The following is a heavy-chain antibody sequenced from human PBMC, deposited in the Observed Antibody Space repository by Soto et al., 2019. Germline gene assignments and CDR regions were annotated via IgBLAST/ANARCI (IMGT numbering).Heavy chain of an antibody. Sequence: SETLSLTCTVSGGSISSSSYYRGWIRQPPGKGLEWIGSIYYSGSTYYNPSLKSRVTISVDTSKNQISLKLSSVTAAETAVYNCATVREYYGSGSYSHYGMDVWGQGTTVTVSS. J-gene: IGHJ6*02. V-gene: IGHV4-39*01. D-gene: IGHD3-10*01. CDR3: ATVREYYGSGSYSHYGMDV. CDR1: GGSISSSSYY. CDR2: IYYSGST.